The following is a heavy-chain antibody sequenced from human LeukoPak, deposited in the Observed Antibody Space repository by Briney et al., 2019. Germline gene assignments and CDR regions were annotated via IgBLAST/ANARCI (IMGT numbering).Heavy chain of an antibody. Sequence: SETLSLTCTVSGVSISSSSYYWGWLRQPPGKGLEWIGSIYYSGSTYYNPSLKSRVTISVDPSKNQFSLKLSSVTAADTAVYYCARQGYYDSSGLYYFDYWGQGTLVTVSS. J-gene: IGHJ4*02. D-gene: IGHD3-22*01. CDR1: GVSISSSSYY. CDR2: IYYSGST. CDR3: ARQGYYDSSGLYYFDY. V-gene: IGHV4-39*01.